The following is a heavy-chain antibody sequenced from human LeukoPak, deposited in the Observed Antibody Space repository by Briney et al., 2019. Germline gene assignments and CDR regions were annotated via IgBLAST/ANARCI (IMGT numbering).Heavy chain of an antibody. CDR3: ARDPQADYYFDL. CDR1: GFTFGDYA. CDR2: IRSTSHGGTP. Sequence: PGRSLRLSCTASGFTFGDYALTWVRQAPGKGLEWVAYIRSTSHGGTPEHAASVKSRFTISRDDSKGVAYLQMSSLKSEDTGLYYCARDPQADYYFDLWGRGTLVTVSS. V-gene: IGHV3-49*04. J-gene: IGHJ2*01. D-gene: IGHD4-11*01.